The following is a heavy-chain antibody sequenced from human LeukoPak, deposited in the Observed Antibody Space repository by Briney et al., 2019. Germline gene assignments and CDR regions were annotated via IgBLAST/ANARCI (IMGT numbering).Heavy chain of an antibody. D-gene: IGHD1-26*01. J-gene: IGHJ5*02. Sequence: PSETLSLTCTVSGGSISSGSYYWSWIRQPAGKGLEWIGRIYTSGSTNYNPSLKSRVTISVDTSKNQFSLKLSSVTAADTAVYYCARDYSGGATPNWFDPWGQGTLVTVSS. CDR2: IYTSGST. CDR1: GGSISSGSYY. V-gene: IGHV4-61*02. CDR3: ARDYSGGATPNWFDP.